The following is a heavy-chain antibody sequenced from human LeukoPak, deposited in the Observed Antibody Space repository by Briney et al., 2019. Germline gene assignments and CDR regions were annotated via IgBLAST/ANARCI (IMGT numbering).Heavy chain of an antibody. V-gene: IGHV3-20*04. CDR1: GFTFDDFA. CDR3: AREEFDY. Sequence: GGSLRLSCAASGFTFDDFAMSWVRQAPGKGLEWVSGINCNGGSTGYADSVKGRFTISRDNAKNSLYLQMNSLRAEDTALYYCAREEFDYWGQGTLVTVSS. CDR2: INCNGGST. J-gene: IGHJ4*02.